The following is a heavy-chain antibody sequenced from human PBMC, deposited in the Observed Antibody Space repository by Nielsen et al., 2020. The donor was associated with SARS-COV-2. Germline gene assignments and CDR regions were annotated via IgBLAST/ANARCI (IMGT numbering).Heavy chain of an antibody. J-gene: IGHJ6*02. CDR2: ISAYNGNT. CDR3: ARWEKKFLRRYYYGMDV. CDR1: GYTFTSYG. D-gene: IGHD1-26*01. Sequence: ASVKVSCKASGYTFTSYGISWVRQAPGQGLEWMGWISAYNGNTNYAQKLQGRVTMTTDTSTSTAYMELRSLRSDDTAVYYCARWEKKFLRRYYYGMDVWGQGTTVTVSS. V-gene: IGHV1-18*01.